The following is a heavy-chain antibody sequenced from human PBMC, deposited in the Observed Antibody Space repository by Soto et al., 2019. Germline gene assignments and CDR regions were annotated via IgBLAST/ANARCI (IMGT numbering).Heavy chain of an antibody. V-gene: IGHV3-23*01. Sequence: GGSLRLSCAASGFTFSSYAMSWVRQAPGKGLEWVSSISGSGGSTYYADAVKGRFTISRDNSKNTLYRQRNSLRAEDTDVYYCAKAPGIPTVDNWGQGTLVTVSS. J-gene: IGHJ4*02. CDR3: AKAPGIPTVDN. CDR2: ISGSGGST. CDR1: GFTFSSYA. D-gene: IGHD3-10*01.